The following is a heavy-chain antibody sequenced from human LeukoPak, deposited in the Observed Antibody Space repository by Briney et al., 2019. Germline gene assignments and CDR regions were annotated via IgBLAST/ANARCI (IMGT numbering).Heavy chain of an antibody. CDR1: GFTFSSYW. D-gene: IGHD2-2*02. Sequence: PGGSLRLSCAASGFTFSSYWMSWVRQAPGKGLEWVSYISSSGSTIYYADSVKGRFTISRDNAKNSLYLQMNSLRAEDTAVYYCAGGYCSSTSCYTPPTYMDVWGKGTTVTVSS. V-gene: IGHV3-48*04. CDR2: ISSSGSTI. CDR3: AGGYCSSTSCYTPPTYMDV. J-gene: IGHJ6*03.